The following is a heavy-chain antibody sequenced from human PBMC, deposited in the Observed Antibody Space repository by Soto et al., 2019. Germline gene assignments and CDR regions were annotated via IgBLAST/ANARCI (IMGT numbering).Heavy chain of an antibody. D-gene: IGHD4-17*01. CDR2: ISGSGGST. CDR1: GFTFSRYA. V-gene: IGHV3-23*01. CDR3: ANKWGYPVTTLDY. Sequence: PGGSLRLSCAASGFTFSRYAMSWVRQAPGKGLEWVSGISGSGGSTYYADSVKGRFTISRDNSKNTLYLQMNSLRAEDTAVYYCANKWGYPVTTLDYWGQGTLVTVSS. J-gene: IGHJ4*02.